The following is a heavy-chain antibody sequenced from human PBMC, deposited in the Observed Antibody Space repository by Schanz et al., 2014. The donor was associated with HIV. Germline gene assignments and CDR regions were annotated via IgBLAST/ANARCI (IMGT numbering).Heavy chain of an antibody. CDR1: GFTFSSFG. D-gene: IGHD4-17*01. CDR2: IWYDGSNK. V-gene: IGHV3-33*08. Sequence: QVQLVESGGGVVQPGRSLRLSCEASGFTFSSFGMHWVRQTPGKGLEWVAVIWYDGSNKYYADSVKGRFTISRDNSKNTLYLQMNSLRAEDTAVYYCAKFPPYGGGAYYFDYWGQGALVTVSS. J-gene: IGHJ4*02. CDR3: AKFPPYGGGAYYFDY.